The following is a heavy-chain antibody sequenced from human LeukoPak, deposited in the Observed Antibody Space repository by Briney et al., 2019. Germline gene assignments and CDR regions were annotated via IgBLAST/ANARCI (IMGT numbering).Heavy chain of an antibody. CDR1: GASISSGSYS. V-gene: IGHV4-61*02. J-gene: IGHJ4*02. D-gene: IGHD3-22*01. CDR2: IYTSGTI. CDR3: ARVGYDSSGYYRGFDY. Sequence: SETLSLTCTVSGASISSGSYSWNWFRQPAGKGLEWIGRIYTSGTINYSPSLKSRVTISVDTSKNQISLKLRSVTAADTAVYYCARVGYDSSGYYRGFDYWGQGTLVTVSS.